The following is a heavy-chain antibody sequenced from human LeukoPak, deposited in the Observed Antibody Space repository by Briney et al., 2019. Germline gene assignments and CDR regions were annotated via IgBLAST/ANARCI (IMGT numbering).Heavy chain of an antibody. D-gene: IGHD1-26*01. CDR3: ARDHDSGGGGGY. V-gene: IGHV3-30-3*01. CDR1: GFTFSRYT. CDR2: ISIDGNTK. J-gene: IGHJ4*02. Sequence: PGGSLRLSCAVSGFTFSRYTIHWVRQAPGQGLEWVAVISIDGNTKYHADSVRGRFTISRDNSKNTLYLQMNSLRTEDTAVYFCARDHDSGGGGGYWGQGTLVTVSS.